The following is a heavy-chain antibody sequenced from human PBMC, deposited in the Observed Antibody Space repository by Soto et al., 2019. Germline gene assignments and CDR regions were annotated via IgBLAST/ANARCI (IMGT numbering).Heavy chain of an antibody. D-gene: IGHD6-19*01. J-gene: IGHJ4*01. Sequence: SETLSLTCSVSGYSIRSGSYWGWIRQPPGKGPEWIASIYHGGTTFYNPSLKSRVALSVDTSNNQFSLKLTSVTAADTAVYYCARVHVMVVAGSTFDYWGHGTLVTVSS. V-gene: IGHV4-38-2*02. CDR2: IYHGGTT. CDR1: GYSIRSGSY. CDR3: ARVHVMVVAGSTFDY.